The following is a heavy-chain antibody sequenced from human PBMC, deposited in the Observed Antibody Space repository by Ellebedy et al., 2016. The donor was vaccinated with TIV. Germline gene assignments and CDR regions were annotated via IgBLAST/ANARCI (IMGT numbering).Heavy chain of an antibody. CDR3: AREVLGGQGDMDV. J-gene: IGHJ6*02. D-gene: IGHD4/OR15-4a*01. CDR1: GFTFNSYA. Sequence: PGGSLRLSCAASGFTFNSYAMHWVRQAPGKGLEWVAVISYDGNSKYYADSVKGRFTIPSDNSMTTLYLEMNSLRAEDTAVYYCAREVLGGQGDMDVWGQGTAVTVSS. V-gene: IGHV3-30-3*01. CDR2: ISYDGNSK.